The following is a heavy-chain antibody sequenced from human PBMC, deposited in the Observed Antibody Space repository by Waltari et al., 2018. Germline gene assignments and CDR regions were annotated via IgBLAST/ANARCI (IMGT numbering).Heavy chain of an antibody. V-gene: IGHV3-23*01. CDR1: GFTFSSYP. Sequence: EVQLLESGGCLVQPGVSLRLSCAASGFTFSSYPISWVRPAPGKGLEWVSAISGSGGSTYYEDSVKGRFTISRDNSKNTLYLQMNSLRAEDTAVYYCARSELDAIVGATPFDYWGQGTLVTVSS. CDR3: ARSELDAIVGATPFDY. D-gene: IGHD1-26*01. CDR2: ISGSGGST. J-gene: IGHJ4*02.